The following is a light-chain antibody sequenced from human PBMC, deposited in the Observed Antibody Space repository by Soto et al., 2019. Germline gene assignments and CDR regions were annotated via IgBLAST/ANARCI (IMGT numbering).Light chain of an antibody. J-gene: IGLJ3*02. V-gene: IGLV2-14*01. CDR3: SSYTGSNTWV. CDR2: EVT. Sequence: ALTQPASVSGSPGQSITISCTGTSSDVGGYNYVSWYQQHPGKAPKLMIYEVTNRPSGVSNRFSGSKSGNTASLTISGLQAEDEADYYCSSYTGSNTWVFGGGTKLTVL. CDR1: SSDVGGYNY.